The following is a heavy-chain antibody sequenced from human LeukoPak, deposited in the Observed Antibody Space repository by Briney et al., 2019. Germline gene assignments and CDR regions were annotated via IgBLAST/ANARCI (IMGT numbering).Heavy chain of an antibody. V-gene: IGHV1-18*03. D-gene: IGHD3-9*01. CDR3: AREKDYDILTGYYTFDY. Sequence: ASVKVSCKASGYTFTSYGISWVRQAPGLGLEWMGWISAYNGNTNYAQKLQGRVTMTTDTSTSAAYMELRSLRSDDMAVYYCAREKDYDILTGYYTFDYWSQGTLVTVSS. CDR1: GYTFTSYG. CDR2: ISAYNGNT. J-gene: IGHJ4*02.